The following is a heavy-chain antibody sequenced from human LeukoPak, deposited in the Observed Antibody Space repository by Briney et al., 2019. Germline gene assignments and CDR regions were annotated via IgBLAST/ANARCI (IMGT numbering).Heavy chain of an antibody. J-gene: IGHJ4*02. CDR1: GGTFSSHG. Sequence: SVKVSCKASGGTFSSHGMSWVRQAPGQGLEWVGGIIPAFGAANYAQKFQGRVTITTDESTSTAYMELSSLRYEDTALYYCARRWPHSSGYYLFDYWGQGTLVTVSS. V-gene: IGHV1-69*05. CDR2: IIPAFGAA. CDR3: ARRWPHSSGYYLFDY. D-gene: IGHD3-22*01.